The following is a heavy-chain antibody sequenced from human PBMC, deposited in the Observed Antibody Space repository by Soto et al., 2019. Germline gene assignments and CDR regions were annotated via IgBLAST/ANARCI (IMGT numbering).Heavy chain of an antibody. Sequence: SVKVSCKASGGTFGSDAITWVRQAPGQGLEWVGRIIPIFGTTNYAQNLQGRVTISADKSTLTSYMELHSLTSDDTALYYCARDRTDSGYYTNWLDPWGQGXQVTVYS. CDR1: GGTFGSDA. V-gene: IGHV1-69*06. CDR3: ARDRTDSGYYTNWLDP. CDR2: IIPIFGTT. D-gene: IGHD3-22*01. J-gene: IGHJ5*02.